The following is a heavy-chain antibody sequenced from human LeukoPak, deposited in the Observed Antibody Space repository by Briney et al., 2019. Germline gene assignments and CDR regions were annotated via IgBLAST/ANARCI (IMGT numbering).Heavy chain of an antibody. D-gene: IGHD3-3*01. V-gene: IGHV3-23*01. CDR2: ISYSGGST. J-gene: IGHJ4*02. CDR3: AKDGYDFWRGHKTPTFFY. Sequence: GGSLRVSCAASGFTFSNYAMSWVRQAPGNGLEWVSTISYSGGSTYYADSVKGRFTISRDNSKNTLYLQMNSLRVEDTAVYHCAKDGYDFWRGHKTPTFFYWGQGTLVTASS. CDR1: GFTFSNYA.